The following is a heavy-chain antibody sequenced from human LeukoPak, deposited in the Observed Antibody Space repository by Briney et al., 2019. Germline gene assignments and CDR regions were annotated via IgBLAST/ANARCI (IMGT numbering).Heavy chain of an antibody. CDR2: ISSSSSYI. CDR3: ARGFPIRYFDWLPFDY. D-gene: IGHD3-9*01. CDR1: SSTVSIDS. Sequence: GGCLRLVCAASSSTVSIDSISSVRQEPGRWRGWVSSISSSSSYIYYADSVKGRFTISRDNAKNSLYLQMNSLRAEDTAVYYCARGFPIRYFDWLPFDYWGQGTLVTVSS. J-gene: IGHJ4*02. V-gene: IGHV3-21*01.